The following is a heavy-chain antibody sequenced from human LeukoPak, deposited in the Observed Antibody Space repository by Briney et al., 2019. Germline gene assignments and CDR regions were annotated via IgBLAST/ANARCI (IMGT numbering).Heavy chain of an antibody. V-gene: IGHV3-23*01. Sequence: GGSLRLSCAASGFTFSSYWMSWVRQAPGKGLEWVSAISGSGGSTYYADSVKGRFTISRDNSKNTLYLQMNSLGAEDTAVYFCAKGESGLLVLMVYATYFDYWGQGTLVTVSS. CDR3: AKGESGLLVLMVYATYFDY. J-gene: IGHJ4*02. D-gene: IGHD2-8*01. CDR1: GFTFSSYW. CDR2: ISGSGGST.